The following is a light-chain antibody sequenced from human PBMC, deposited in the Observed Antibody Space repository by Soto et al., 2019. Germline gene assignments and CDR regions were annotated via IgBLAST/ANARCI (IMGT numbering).Light chain of an antibody. J-gene: IGKJ1*01. CDR1: QSVSSN. Sequence: IVTTHSPATLSVSAGEVATRSCRASQSVSSNLAWYQQKPGQAPRLLIYGASTRATGIPARFSGSGSGTEFTLTISSLQSEDFAVYYCQQYNNWPPWTFGQGTKVDIK. CDR2: GAS. V-gene: IGKV3-15*01. CDR3: QQYNNWPPWT.